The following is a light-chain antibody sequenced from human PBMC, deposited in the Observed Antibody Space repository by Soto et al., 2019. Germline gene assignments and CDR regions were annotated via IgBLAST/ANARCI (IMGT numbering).Light chain of an antibody. CDR2: DAS. CDR1: QGISTY. J-gene: IGKJ1*01. CDR3: QQSYSTSWT. V-gene: IGKV1-39*01. Sequence: DIPMTQSPSSLSASVGDRVTITCRASQGISTYLNWYQQKPGKAPTLLIYDASSLQSGVPSRFSGSGSETDFTLTISSLQPEDFATYSCQQSYSTSWTFGQGTKVEIK.